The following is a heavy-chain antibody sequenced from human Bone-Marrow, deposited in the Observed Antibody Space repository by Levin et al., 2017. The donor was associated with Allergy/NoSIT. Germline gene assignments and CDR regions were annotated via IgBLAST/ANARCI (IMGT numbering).Heavy chain of an antibody. CDR2: IYYTGDT. Sequence: SETLSLTCTVAGASVTSGGYFWSWVRQRPGKGLEWIGHIYYTGDTYYNPSLKSRVIISPDTSKNQFSLNLSSVTAADTAMYYCAREGSLASGWFDPWGQGTQAIVSS. J-gene: IGHJ5*02. CDR1: GASVTSGGYF. CDR3: AREGSLASGWFDP. D-gene: IGHD3-3*02. V-gene: IGHV4-31*03.